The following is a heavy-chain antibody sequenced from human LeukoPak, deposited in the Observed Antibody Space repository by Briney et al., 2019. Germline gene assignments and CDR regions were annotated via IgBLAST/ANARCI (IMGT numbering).Heavy chain of an antibody. Sequence: PGGSLRLSCAASGFTFSDSTMHWVRQASGKGLEWVGRIRNKANNYATAYATSVKGRFTLSRDDSKNTAYLQMNSLKTEDTALYYCVRGAVSGSYYGLGVWGQGATVTVSS. D-gene: IGHD1-26*01. CDR1: GFTFSDST. CDR3: VRGAVSGSYYGLGV. J-gene: IGHJ6*02. CDR2: IRNKANNYAT. V-gene: IGHV3-73*01.